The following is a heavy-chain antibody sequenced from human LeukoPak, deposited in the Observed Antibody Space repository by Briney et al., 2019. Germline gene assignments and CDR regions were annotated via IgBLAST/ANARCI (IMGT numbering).Heavy chain of an antibody. V-gene: IGHV1-18*01. CDR3: ARVTLDIVVVPAALFDY. CDR1: GYTFTSYG. J-gene: IGHJ4*02. D-gene: IGHD2-2*03. CDR2: ISAYNGNT. Sequence: ASVKVSCKASGYTFTSYGISWVRQAPGQGPEWMGWISAYNGNTNYAQKLQGRVTMTTDTSTSTAYMELRSLRSDDTAVYYCARVTLDIVVVPAALFDYWGQGTLVAVSS.